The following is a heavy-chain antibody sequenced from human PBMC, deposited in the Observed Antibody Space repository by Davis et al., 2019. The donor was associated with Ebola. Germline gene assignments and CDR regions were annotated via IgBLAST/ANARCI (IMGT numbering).Heavy chain of an antibody. J-gene: IGHJ5*02. CDR1: GFTFSSYW. D-gene: IGHD5-12*01. CDR3: ARVLIGYSGYDFKADWFDP. V-gene: IGHV3-7*01. Sequence: GESLKISCAASGFTFSSYWMSWVRQAPGKGLEWVANIKQDGSEKYYVDSVKGRFTISRDNAKNSLYLQMNSLRAEDTAVYYCARVLIGYSGYDFKADWFDPWGQGTLVTVSS. CDR2: IKQDGSEK.